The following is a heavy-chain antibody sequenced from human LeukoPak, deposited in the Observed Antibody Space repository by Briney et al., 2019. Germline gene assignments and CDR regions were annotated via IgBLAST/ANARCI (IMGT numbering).Heavy chain of an antibody. Sequence: PSETLSLTCTVSGDSVSIYYWSWIRQPPGKGLEWIGYIYYRGNTNYNPSLKSRVTMAVDTSKNKFSLKVSSVTAADTAVYYCARAGNNWSFDYWGQGTLVTVSS. V-gene: IGHV4-59*02. CDR3: ARAGNNWSFDY. CDR2: IYYRGNT. J-gene: IGHJ4*02. D-gene: IGHD1-1*01. CDR1: GDSVSIYY.